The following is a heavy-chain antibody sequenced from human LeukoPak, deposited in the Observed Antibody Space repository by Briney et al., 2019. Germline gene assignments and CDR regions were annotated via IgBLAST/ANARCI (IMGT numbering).Heavy chain of an antibody. D-gene: IGHD2-2*01. CDR2: IIPILGIA. V-gene: IGHV1-69*04. Sequence: TVKVSYKASGGTFSSYAISWVRQAPGQGLEWMGRIIPILGIANYAQKFQGRVTITADKSTSTAYMELSSLRSEDTAVYYCARGSSTSPYGMDVWGQGTTVTVSS. CDR1: GGTFSSYA. J-gene: IGHJ6*02. CDR3: ARGSSTSPYGMDV.